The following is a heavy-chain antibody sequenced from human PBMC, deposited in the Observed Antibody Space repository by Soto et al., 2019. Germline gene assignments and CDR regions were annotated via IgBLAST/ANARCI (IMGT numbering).Heavy chain of an antibody. V-gene: IGHV3-43*01. CDR1: GFTFDDYT. CDR3: AKDYSGYSYSENYYGTDV. CDR2: ISWDGGST. D-gene: IGHD5-18*01. J-gene: IGHJ6*02. Sequence: PGGSLRLSCAASGFTFDDYTMHWVRQAPGKGLEWVSLISWDGGSTYYADSVKGRFTISRDNSKNSLYLQMNSLRTEDTALYYCAKDYSGYSYSENYYGTDVWGQGTTVTVSS.